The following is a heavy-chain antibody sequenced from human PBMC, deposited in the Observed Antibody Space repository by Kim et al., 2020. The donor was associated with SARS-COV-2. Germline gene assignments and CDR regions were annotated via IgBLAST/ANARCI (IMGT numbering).Heavy chain of an antibody. J-gene: IGHJ4*02. V-gene: IGHV3-23*01. D-gene: IGHD3-9*01. CDR2: ISGSGGST. Sequence: GGSLRLSCAASGFTFSSYAMSWVRQAPGKGLEWVSAISGSGGSTYYADSVKGRFTISRDNSKNTLYLQMNSLRAEDTAIYYCAKEGIASVGRYYDILTGYSAHFFDYWGQGTLVTVSS. CDR1: GFTFSSYA. CDR3: AKEGIASVGRYYDILTGYSAHFFDY.